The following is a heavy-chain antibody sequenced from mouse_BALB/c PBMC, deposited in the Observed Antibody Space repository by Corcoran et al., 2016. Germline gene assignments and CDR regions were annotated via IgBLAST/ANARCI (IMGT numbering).Heavy chain of an antibody. J-gene: IGHJ4*01. V-gene: IGHV1S136*01. CDR2: INPYNDGT. CDR3: ARLYPGIAMDY. CDR1: GYTFTSYV. Sequence: EVQLQQSGPELVKPGASVKMSCKASGYTFTSYVMHWVKQKPGQGLEWTGYINPYNDGTKYTEKFKGKAKLTSDKASSTAYMELSSLTSEDSSVYYCARLYPGIAMDYWGQGTAGTVSS.